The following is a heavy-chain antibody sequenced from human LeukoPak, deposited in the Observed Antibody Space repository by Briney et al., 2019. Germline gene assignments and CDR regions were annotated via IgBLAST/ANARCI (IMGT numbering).Heavy chain of an antibody. J-gene: IGHJ5*02. Sequence: GASVKVSCKASGYTFTSYGINWVRQAPGQGLEWMGWMNPNSGNTVYAQKFQGRVTITRNTSISTAYMELSSLRSEDTAVYYCARTASGSYVVPAARWFDPWGQGTLVTVSS. CDR2: MNPNSGNT. D-gene: IGHD2-2*01. CDR1: GYTFTSYG. V-gene: IGHV1-8*03. CDR3: ARTASGSYVVPAARWFDP.